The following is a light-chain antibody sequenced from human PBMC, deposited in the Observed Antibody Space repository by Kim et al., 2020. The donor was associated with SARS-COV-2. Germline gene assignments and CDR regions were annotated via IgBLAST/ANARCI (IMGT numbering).Light chain of an antibody. CDR2: AAS. Sequence: ASLGERATLSCRASQSVSSKLAWYQQTPGQPPRLLIYAASARATGVPARFSGSGSGTDFTLTISSLQSEDFAVYYCQQYNDWPLAFGGGTKVEIK. V-gene: IGKV3-15*01. CDR3: QQYNDWPLA. CDR1: QSVSSK. J-gene: IGKJ4*01.